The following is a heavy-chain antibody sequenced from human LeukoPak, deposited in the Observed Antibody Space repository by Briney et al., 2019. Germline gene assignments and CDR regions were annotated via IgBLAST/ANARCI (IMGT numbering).Heavy chain of an antibody. J-gene: IGHJ3*02. CDR3: ARQDLSAHYDSSGYMGGAFDI. CDR1: GYTFTSYY. Sequence: ASVKVSCKASGYTFTSYYMHWVRQAPGQGLEWMGIINPSGGSTSYAQKFQGRVTMTRDMSTSTVYMELSSLRSEDTAVYYCARQDLSAHYDSSGYMGGAFDIWGQGTMVTVSS. V-gene: IGHV1-46*01. D-gene: IGHD3-22*01. CDR2: INPSGGST.